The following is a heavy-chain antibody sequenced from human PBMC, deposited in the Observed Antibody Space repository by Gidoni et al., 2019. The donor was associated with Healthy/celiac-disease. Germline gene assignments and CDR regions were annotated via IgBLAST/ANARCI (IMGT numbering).Heavy chain of an antibody. D-gene: IGHD2-15*01. CDR2: ISYDGSNK. CDR3: PYSSRDDAFDI. V-gene: IGHV3-30-3*01. J-gene: IGHJ3*02. Sequence: QVQLVESGGGVVQPGRSLRLSCAASGFTFSSYAMHWVRQAPGKGLEWVAVISYDGSNKYYADSVKGRFTISRDNSKNTLYLQMNSLRAEDTAVYYCPYSSRDDAFDIWGQGTMVTVSS. CDR1: GFTFSSYA.